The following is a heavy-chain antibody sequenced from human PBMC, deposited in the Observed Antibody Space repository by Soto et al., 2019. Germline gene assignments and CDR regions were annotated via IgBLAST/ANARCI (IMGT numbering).Heavy chain of an antibody. J-gene: IGHJ3*02. D-gene: IGHD3-3*01. CDR2: IRNKANSYTT. Sequence: GGCMRLSCAVSRFTFSDQYMDWVRQAPGKGLEWVGHIRNKANSYTTEYAASVRGRFTISRDDSKNSLYLHMNSLITEDTAVYYCATGSGADYPFDIWGQGTMVTVSS. CDR3: ATGSGADYPFDI. V-gene: IGHV3-72*01. CDR1: RFTFSDQY.